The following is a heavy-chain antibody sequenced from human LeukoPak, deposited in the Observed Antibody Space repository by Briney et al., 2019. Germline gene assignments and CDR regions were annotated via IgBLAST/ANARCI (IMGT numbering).Heavy chain of an antibody. J-gene: IGHJ4*02. CDR1: GFTFSSYW. D-gene: IGHD2-15*01. CDR3: VRYGSFSH. CDR2: INPDGSST. V-gene: IGHV3-74*01. Sequence: PGGPLRLSCVASGFTFSSYWMHWVRQGPGKGLVWVSLINPDGSSTNYADSVKGRFTISRDNAKNTVYLQMNSLRPEDTAVYYCVRYGSFSHWGQGTLVTVSS.